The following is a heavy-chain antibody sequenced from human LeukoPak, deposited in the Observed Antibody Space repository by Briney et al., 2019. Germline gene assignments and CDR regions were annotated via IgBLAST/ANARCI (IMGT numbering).Heavy chain of an antibody. V-gene: IGHV4-59*01. Sequence: SETLSLTCTVSGGSISSYYWSWIRQPPGKGLEWIGYIYYSGSTNYNPSLKSRVTISVGTSKNQFSLKLSSVTAADTAVYYCARDNTISAFDIWGQGTMVTVSS. J-gene: IGHJ3*02. CDR3: ARDNTISAFDI. CDR1: GGSISSYY. D-gene: IGHD3-3*01. CDR2: IYYSGST.